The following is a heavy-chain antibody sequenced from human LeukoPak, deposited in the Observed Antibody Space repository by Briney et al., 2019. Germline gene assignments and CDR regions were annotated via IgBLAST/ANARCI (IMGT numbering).Heavy chain of an antibody. Sequence: GGSLRLSCAASGFTLSSYAMHWVRRAPGKGLEWVAVISYDGRNKHYAESVKGRFTISRDSSKNTLYLEMNSLRDEDTAVYYCAKAANEWELLAGYFDYWGQGTLVTVSS. CDR3: AKAANEWELLAGYFDY. J-gene: IGHJ4*02. CDR2: ISYDGRNK. V-gene: IGHV3-30*04. CDR1: GFTLSSYA. D-gene: IGHD1-26*01.